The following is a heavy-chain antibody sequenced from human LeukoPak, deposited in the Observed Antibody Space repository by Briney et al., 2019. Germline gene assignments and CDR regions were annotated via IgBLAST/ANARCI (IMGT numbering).Heavy chain of an antibody. CDR2: IYYSGST. CDR3: ARHIRDDYNEDAFDI. CDR1: GGSISSYY. D-gene: IGHD4-4*01. V-gene: IGHV4-59*08. J-gene: IGHJ3*02. Sequence: SETLSLTCTVSGGSISSYYWSWIRQPPGKGLEWIGYIYYSGSTSYNPSLKSRVTISVDTSKNQFSLKLSSVTAADTAVYYCARHIRDDYNEDAFDIWGQGTMVTVSS.